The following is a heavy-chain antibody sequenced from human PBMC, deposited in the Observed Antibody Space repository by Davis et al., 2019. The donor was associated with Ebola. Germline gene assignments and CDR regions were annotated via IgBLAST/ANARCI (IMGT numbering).Heavy chain of an antibody. CDR2: IKQDGSET. D-gene: IGHD3-16*02. J-gene: IGHJ2*01. V-gene: IGHV3-7*03. CDR1: GFTFGGYT. CDR3: ARSFSEYFDL. Sequence: GESLKISCLASGFTFGGYTMHWVRQAPGKGLEWVANIKQDGSETYHVDSVRGRFTTSRDNANNSLYLQMNSLRADDTAVYYCARSFSEYFDLWGRGTLVTVSS.